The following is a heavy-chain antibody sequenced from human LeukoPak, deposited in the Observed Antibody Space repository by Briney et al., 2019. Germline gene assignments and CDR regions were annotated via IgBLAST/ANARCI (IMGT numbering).Heavy chain of an antibody. CDR3: ARGAWDYGMDV. V-gene: IGHV4-34*01. D-gene: IGHD3-16*01. J-gene: IGHJ6*02. CDR1: GGSFSGYY. Sequence: SETLSLTCAVYGGSFSGYYWSWIRQPPGKGLEWIGEINHSGSTNYNPSLKSRVTISVDTSKNQFSLKLSSVTAADTAVYCCARGAWDYGMDVWGQGTTVTVSS. CDR2: INHSGST.